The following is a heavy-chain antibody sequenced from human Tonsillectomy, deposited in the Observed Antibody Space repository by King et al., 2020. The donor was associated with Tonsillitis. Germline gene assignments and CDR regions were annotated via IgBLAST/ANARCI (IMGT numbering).Heavy chain of an antibody. Sequence: VQLVESGAEVKKPGSSVKVSCKASGGTFSSYAISWVRQAPGQGLEWMGGIIPIFPSTNNAQKFQGRVTITADESTSTVYMQLTSLRSDDTAVYYCARNRNTSGWSFDYWGKGTLVSVSS. CDR1: GGTFSSYA. V-gene: IGHV1-69*01. CDR2: IIPIFPST. D-gene: IGHD6-19*01. CDR3: ARNRNTSGWSFDY. J-gene: IGHJ4*02.